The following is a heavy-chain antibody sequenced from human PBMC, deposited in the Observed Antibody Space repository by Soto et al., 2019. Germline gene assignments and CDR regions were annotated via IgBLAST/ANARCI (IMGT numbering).Heavy chain of an antibody. J-gene: IGHJ5*02. V-gene: IGHV1-18*04. D-gene: IGHD3-3*01. CDR1: GYTFTSYG. CDR2: ISAYNGNT. Sequence: ASVKVSCKASGYTFTSYGSSWARQAPGQGLEWMGWISAYNGNTNYAQKLQGRVTMTTDTSTSTACMELRSLRADDTAVYYCARDRSAEYYGFWRGDYSKGEPHGRTTKNWFDPWG. CDR3: ARDRSAEYYGFWRGDYSKGEPHGRTTKNWFDP.